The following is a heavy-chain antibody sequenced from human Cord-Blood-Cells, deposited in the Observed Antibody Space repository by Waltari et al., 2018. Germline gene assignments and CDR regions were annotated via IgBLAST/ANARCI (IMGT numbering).Heavy chain of an antibody. J-gene: IGHJ4*02. CDR2: INHSGST. CDR3: ARAPVRIAAADDGFDY. V-gene: IGHV4-34*01. D-gene: IGHD6-13*01. Sequence: QVQLQQWGAGLLKPSETLSLTCAVYGGSFSGYYWSWIRQPPGKGLEWIGEINHSGSTTDHPSLKGRVTISVDTSKNQFSLKLSSGTAADTALYYCARAPVRIAAADDGFDYWGQGTLVTVSS. CDR1: GGSFSGYY.